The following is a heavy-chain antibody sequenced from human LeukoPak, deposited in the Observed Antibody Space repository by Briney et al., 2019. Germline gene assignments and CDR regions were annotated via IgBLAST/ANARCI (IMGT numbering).Heavy chain of an antibody. Sequence: PSETLSLTCTVSGGSISSSSYYWGWIRQPPGKGLEGFGSIYYSGSTYYNPSLKSRVTISVDTSKNQFSLKLSSVTAADTAVYYCAREEEYYDFWSGYSAAPFDYWGQGTLVTVSS. CDR3: AREEEYYDFWSGYSAAPFDY. V-gene: IGHV4-39*07. CDR2: IYYSGST. J-gene: IGHJ4*02. CDR1: GGSISSSSYY. D-gene: IGHD3-3*01.